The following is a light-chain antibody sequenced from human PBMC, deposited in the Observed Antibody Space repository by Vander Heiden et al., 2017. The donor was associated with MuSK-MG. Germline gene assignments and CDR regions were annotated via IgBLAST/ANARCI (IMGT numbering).Light chain of an antibody. CDR3: QEDGTSRT. J-gene: IGKJ1*01. CDR2: GAS. CDR1: QSVTSRY. Sequence: EIVLTQSPGPLSLSPGERATLSCRASQSVTSRYLAWYQQKPGQAPRLLIYGASSSDTGIPDRSSGSGSGTDFTLTMSRLEPENFAVYYCQEDGTSRTFGQGTKVEIK. V-gene: IGKV3-20*01.